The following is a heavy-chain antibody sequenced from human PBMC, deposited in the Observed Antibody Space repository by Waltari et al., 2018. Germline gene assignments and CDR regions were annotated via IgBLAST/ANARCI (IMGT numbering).Heavy chain of an antibody. V-gene: IGHV3-74*01. CDR3: AGVNWNDRTFAI. Sequence: EVQLVESGGDLVQPGGSLRLSCAASGFTLSNYWIHWVRQAPGKGLVWVSCINGDGSRMTDADSVKGRFTISRENAKSSLYLQMNSLRAEDTAMYYCAGVNWNDRTFAIWGQGTLVTVSS. CDR1: GFTLSNYW. CDR2: INGDGSRM. J-gene: IGHJ3*02. D-gene: IGHD1-1*01.